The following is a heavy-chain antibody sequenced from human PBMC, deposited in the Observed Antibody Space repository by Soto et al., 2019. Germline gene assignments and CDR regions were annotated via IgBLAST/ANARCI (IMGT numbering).Heavy chain of an antibody. CDR1: GFTFSSYA. CDR3: ARDLGIAVAAFGFDY. V-gene: IGHV3-30-3*01. CDR2: ISYDGSNK. J-gene: IGHJ4*02. Sequence: LRLSCAASGFTFSSYAMHWVRQAPGKGLEWVAVISYDGSNKYYADSVKGRFTISRDNSKNTLYLQMNSLRAEDTAVYYCARDLGIAVAAFGFDYWGQGTLVTVSS. D-gene: IGHD6-19*01.